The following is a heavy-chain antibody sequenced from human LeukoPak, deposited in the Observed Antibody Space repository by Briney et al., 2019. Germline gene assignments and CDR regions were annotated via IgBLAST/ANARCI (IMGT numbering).Heavy chain of an antibody. CDR1: GYTFTSYY. CDR3: ARAGGGRYCGGDCYSFDY. D-gene: IGHD2-21*02. CDR2: INPSGGST. Sequence: GASVKVSCKASGYTFTSYYMHWVRQAPGQGLEWMGIINPSGGSTSYAQKLQGRVTMTRDTSTSTVYMELSSLRSEDTAVYYCARAGGGRYCGGDCYSFDYWGQGTLVTVSS. V-gene: IGHV1-46*01. J-gene: IGHJ4*02.